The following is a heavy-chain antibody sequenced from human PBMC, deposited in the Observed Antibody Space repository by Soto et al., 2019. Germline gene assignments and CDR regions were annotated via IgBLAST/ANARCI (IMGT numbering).Heavy chain of an antibody. CDR1: GFTFNSYW. CDR3: ARDFGPTIAARVPFDY. J-gene: IGHJ4*02. D-gene: IGHD6-6*01. CDR2: INSDESIT. Sequence: GGSLRISCAASGFTFNSYWMHWVRQAPGKGLVWVSRINSDESITDYADSVKGRFTISRDNAKNMLYLQMNSLRAEDTAVYYCARDFGPTIAARVPFDYWGQGILVTVSS. V-gene: IGHV3-74*01.